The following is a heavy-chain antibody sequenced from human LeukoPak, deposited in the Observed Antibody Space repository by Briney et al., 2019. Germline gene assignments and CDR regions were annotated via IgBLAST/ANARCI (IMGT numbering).Heavy chain of an antibody. CDR3: ARHGAWGFGEFHDAFDI. CDR2: IYHSGST. J-gene: IGHJ3*02. D-gene: IGHD3-10*01. CDR1: GYSISSGYY. Sequence: SATLSLTCTVSGYSISSGYYWGWLRQPPGTGLEWIGSIYHSGSTYYNPSLKSRVTISVDTSKNQFSLKLSSVTAADTAVYYCARHGAWGFGEFHDAFDIWGQGTMVTVSS. V-gene: IGHV4-38-2*02.